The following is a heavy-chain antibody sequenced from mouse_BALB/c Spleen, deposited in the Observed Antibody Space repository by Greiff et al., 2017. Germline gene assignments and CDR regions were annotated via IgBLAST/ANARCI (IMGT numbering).Heavy chain of an antibody. CDR2: INSNGGST. CDR1: GFTFSSYG. Sequence: EVQRVESGGGLVQPGGSLKLSCAASGFTFSSYGMSWVRQTPDKRLELVATINSNGGSTYYPDSVKGRFTISRDNAKNTLYLQMSSLKSEDTAMYYCAGLEYGNYDFDYWGQGTTLTVSS. CDR3: AGLEYGNYDFDY. V-gene: IGHV5-6-3*01. J-gene: IGHJ2*01. D-gene: IGHD2-10*02.